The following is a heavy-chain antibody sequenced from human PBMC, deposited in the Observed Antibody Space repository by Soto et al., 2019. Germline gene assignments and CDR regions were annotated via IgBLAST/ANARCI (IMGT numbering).Heavy chain of an antibody. J-gene: IGHJ4*02. CDR1: GGSISSYY. Sequence: SETLSLTCTVSGGSISSYYWSWIRQPPGKGLEWIGFIDYSGTTNYKPSLKSRVTISVDTSKNQISLKLRSVTAADTAVYYCARGVDTTMVIIGLWGQGTLVTVSS. V-gene: IGHV4-59*01. D-gene: IGHD5-18*01. CDR2: IDYSGTT. CDR3: ARGVDTTMVIIGL.